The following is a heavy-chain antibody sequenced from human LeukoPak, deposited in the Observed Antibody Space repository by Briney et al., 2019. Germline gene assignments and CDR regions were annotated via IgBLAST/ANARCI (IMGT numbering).Heavy chain of an antibody. D-gene: IGHD3-3*01. J-gene: IGHJ4*02. CDR2: IYHSGST. V-gene: IGHV4-38-2*02. Sequence: SETLSLTCTVSGYSISSGDYWGWIRQPPGKGLEWIGSIYHSGSTYYNPSLKSRVTISVDTSKNQFSLKLSSVTAADTAVYYCARDPNWNYFDYWGQGTLVTVSS. CDR1: GYSISSGDY. CDR3: ARDPNWNYFDY.